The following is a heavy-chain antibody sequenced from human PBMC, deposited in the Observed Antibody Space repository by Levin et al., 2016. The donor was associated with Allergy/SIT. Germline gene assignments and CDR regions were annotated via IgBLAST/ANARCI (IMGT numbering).Heavy chain of an antibody. Sequence: SETLSLTCTVSGSSITDLIYEWGWVRQPPGKGLEWVGFVYKTGVTKINPSLKSRVTMSVDASRNQFSLRLTSVTAADTAVYYCSSHLYDSSAEEVRLDPWGQGTLVTVSS. J-gene: IGHJ5*02. D-gene: IGHD3-22*01. V-gene: IGHV4-39*01. CDR1: GSSITDLIYE. CDR2: VYKTGVT. CDR3: SSHLYDSSAEEVRLDP.